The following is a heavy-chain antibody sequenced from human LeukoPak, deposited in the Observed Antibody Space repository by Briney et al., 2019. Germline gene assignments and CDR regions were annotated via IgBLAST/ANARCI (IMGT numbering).Heavy chain of an antibody. Sequence: SQTLSLTCDISGDSVSSNSAAWNWIRQSPSRGLESLGRTYYRSKWYTDYAVSVKSRISINPDTSQNQFSLQLNSVTPEDTAVYYCARAASPYYYGSGSYYSRFDYWGQGTLVTVSS. CDR3: ARAASPYYYGSGSYYSRFDY. J-gene: IGHJ4*02. CDR2: TYYRSKWYT. CDR1: GDSVSSNSAA. V-gene: IGHV6-1*01. D-gene: IGHD3-10*01.